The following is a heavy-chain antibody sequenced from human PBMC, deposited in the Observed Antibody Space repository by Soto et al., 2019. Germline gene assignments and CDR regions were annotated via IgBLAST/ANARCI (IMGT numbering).Heavy chain of an antibody. V-gene: IGHV3-23*01. D-gene: IGHD3-10*01. CDR3: AKGLYYYGSGERNDAFDI. CDR2: ISGSGGST. CDR1: GFTFSSYA. Sequence: GGSLRLSCAASGFTFSSYAMSWVRQAPGKGLEWVSAISGSGGSTYYADSVKGRFTISRDNSKNTLYLQMNSLRAEDTAVYYCAKGLYYYGSGERNDAFDIWGQGTMVTVSS. J-gene: IGHJ3*02.